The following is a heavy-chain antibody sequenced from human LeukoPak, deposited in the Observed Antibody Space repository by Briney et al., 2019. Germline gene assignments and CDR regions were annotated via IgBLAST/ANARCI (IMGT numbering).Heavy chain of an antibody. J-gene: IGHJ5*02. V-gene: IGHV4-38-2*02. Sequence: SETLSLTWSVSGYSISSNYYWAWIRQPPGKGLEWIGNIYHTGNTYYNPSLKSRVTISVDTSKNQFSLNLSSVTAADTAVYYCARGSYDGFFGMKSNWFDPWGQGTLVTVSS. D-gene: IGHD3-3*01. CDR3: ARGSYDGFFGMKSNWFDP. CDR2: IYHTGNT. CDR1: GYSISSNYY.